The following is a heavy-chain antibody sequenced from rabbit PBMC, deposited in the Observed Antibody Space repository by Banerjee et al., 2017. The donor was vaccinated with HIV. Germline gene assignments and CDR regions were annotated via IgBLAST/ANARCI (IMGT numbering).Heavy chain of an antibody. V-gene: IGHV1S7*01. D-gene: IGHD4-2*01. CDR2: IHPDYDNT. CDR1: GIDFSSYG. Sequence: QLEESGGGLVTLGGSLKLSCKASGIDFSSYGISWVRQAPGKGLEWIAYIHPDYDNTDYASWVNGRFTISLDNAQNTVFLQMTSLTAADTATYFCARGGLVVGLNLWGQGTLVTVS. J-gene: IGHJ4*01. CDR3: ARGGLVVGLNL.